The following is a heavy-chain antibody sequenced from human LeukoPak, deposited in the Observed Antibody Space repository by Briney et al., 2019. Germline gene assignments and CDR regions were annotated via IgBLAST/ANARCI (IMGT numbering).Heavy chain of an antibody. CDR1: GFTFSDAW. Sequence: PGGSLRLSCTASGFTFSDAWMTWVRQAPGKGLEWVGRIKGKTDGGAVDYAAPVKGRFTISRDDSINTLSLQMNSLKTEDTAVYYCAKDKDYYDSSGNFGNPTVFDYWGQGTLVTVSS. CDR3: AKDKDYYDSSGNFGNPTVFDY. J-gene: IGHJ4*02. CDR2: IKGKTDGGAV. V-gene: IGHV3-15*01. D-gene: IGHD3-22*01.